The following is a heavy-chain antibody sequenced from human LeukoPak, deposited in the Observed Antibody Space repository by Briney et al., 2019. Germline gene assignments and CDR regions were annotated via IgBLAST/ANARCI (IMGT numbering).Heavy chain of an antibody. CDR2: INHSGST. J-gene: IGHJ4*02. CDR3: ARLRRVYDSSGYYSSHFDY. D-gene: IGHD3-22*01. V-gene: IGHV4-34*01. Sequence: PSETLSLTCAVYGGSFSGYYWSWIRQPPGKGLEWIGEINHSGSTNYNPSLKSRVTISVDTSKNQFCLKLSSVTAADTSVYYCARLRRVYDSSGYYSSHFDYWGQGTLVTVSS. CDR1: GGSFSGYY.